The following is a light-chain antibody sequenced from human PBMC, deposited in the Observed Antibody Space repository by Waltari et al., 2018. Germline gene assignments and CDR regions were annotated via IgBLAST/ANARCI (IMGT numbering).Light chain of an antibody. CDR3: QQYNSYSIT. CDR1: QSISSW. CDR2: KAS. Sequence: DIQMTQSPSTLSASVGDRVTITCRASQSISSWLAWYQQKPGKAPKLLIDKASSLESGVPSRFGGSGSGTEFTLTISSLQPDDFATYYCQQYNSYSITFGQGTRLEIK. J-gene: IGKJ5*01. V-gene: IGKV1-5*03.